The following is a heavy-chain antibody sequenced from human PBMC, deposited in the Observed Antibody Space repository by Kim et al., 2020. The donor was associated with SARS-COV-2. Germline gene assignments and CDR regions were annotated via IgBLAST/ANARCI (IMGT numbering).Heavy chain of an antibody. Sequence: GGSLRLSCVASGFTFRIHDMHWVRQPTGKSLDWVSAIDTTDDTYYPDSVRGRFTISKDDAKNSLYLQMNSLRAGDTAVYYCARGLSIASSPTPVDDAHD. J-gene: IGHJ3*02. CDR1: GFTFRIHD. V-gene: IGHV3-13*01. CDR3: ARGLSIASSPTPVDDAHD. CDR2: IDTTDDT. D-gene: IGHD6-6*01.